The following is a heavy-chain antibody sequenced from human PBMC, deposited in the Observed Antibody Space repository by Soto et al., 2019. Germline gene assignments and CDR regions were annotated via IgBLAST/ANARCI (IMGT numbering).Heavy chain of an antibody. CDR2: ISAAGDP. CDR3: VADSSYGSHWVSHFDQ. V-gene: IGHV3-13*05. CDR1: GFTFRNYD. D-gene: IGHD3-16*01. Sequence: EVQLVESGGGLVQPGGSLRLSCEASGFTFRNYDMHWVRQGTGKGLEWVSGISAAGDPDYADSVEGRFTISRENARNSLYLQMNSLRDEDTAVYYCVADSSYGSHWVSHFDQWGRGTLVTVSS. J-gene: IGHJ4*02.